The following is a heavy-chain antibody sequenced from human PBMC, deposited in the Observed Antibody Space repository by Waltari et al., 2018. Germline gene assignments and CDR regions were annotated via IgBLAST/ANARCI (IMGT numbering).Heavy chain of an antibody. Sequence: EVQLVESGGGLVKPGGSLRLSCAASGFTFSSYSINWVRQAPGKGLEWVSSISSSSSYIYYADSVKGRFTISRDNAKNSLYLQMNSLRAEDTAVYYCAREGKQQLGGHDYWGQGTLVTVSS. CDR3: AREGKQQLGGHDY. D-gene: IGHD6-13*01. J-gene: IGHJ4*02. V-gene: IGHV3-21*01. CDR1: GFTFSSYS. CDR2: ISSSSSYI.